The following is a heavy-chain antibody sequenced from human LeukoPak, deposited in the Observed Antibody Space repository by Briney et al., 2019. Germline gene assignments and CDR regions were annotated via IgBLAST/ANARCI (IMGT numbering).Heavy chain of an antibody. D-gene: IGHD5-18*01. CDR3: ARQDTAPHAFDI. V-gene: IGHV4-59*08. CDR2: IYYSGST. CDR1: GGSISSYY. J-gene: IGHJ3*02. Sequence: SETLSLTCTVSGGSISSYYWSWIRQPPGKGLEWIGYIYYSGSTNYNPSLKGRVTISVDTSKNQFSLKLSSVTAADTAVYYCARQDTAPHAFDIWGQGTMVTVSS.